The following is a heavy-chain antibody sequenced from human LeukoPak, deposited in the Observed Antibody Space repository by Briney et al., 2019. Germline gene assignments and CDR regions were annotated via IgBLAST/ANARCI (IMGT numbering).Heavy chain of an antibody. V-gene: IGHV7-4-1*02. CDR2: INTNTGNP. CDR3: VGGDRDAFDI. CDR1: GYAFTSYA. J-gene: IGHJ3*02. Sequence: ASVKVSCKASGYAFTSYAMNWVRQAPGQGLEWMGWINTNTGNPTYAQGFTGRFVFSLDTSVSTAYLQISSLKAEDTAVYYCVGGDRDAFDIWGQGTMVTVSS.